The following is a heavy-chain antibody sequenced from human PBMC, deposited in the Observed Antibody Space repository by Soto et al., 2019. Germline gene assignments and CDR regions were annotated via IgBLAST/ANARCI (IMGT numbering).Heavy chain of an antibody. Sequence: SVKVSCKASGGTFSSYAISWVRQAPGQGLEWMGGIIPIFGTANYAQKFQGRVTITADKSTSTAYMELSSLRSEDTAAYYCARQRTSVVTQAYFDVWGPGSLVTVSS. CDR3: ARQRTSVVTQAYFDV. CDR2: IIPIFGTA. D-gene: IGHD2-21*02. V-gene: IGHV1-69*06. CDR1: GGTFSSYA. J-gene: IGHJ4*02.